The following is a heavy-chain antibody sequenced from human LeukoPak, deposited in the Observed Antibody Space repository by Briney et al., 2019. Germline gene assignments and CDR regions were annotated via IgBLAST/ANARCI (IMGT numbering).Heavy chain of an antibody. CDR2: ISGSGGST. Sequence: PGGSLRLSCAASGFTFSSHAMNWVRQAPGKGLEWVSVISGSGGSTYYADSVKGRFTISRDNSKNTVYVQMNSLRVEDTAVHYCATSSTTYGSGNYDSRAFEDWGQGTLVTVSS. J-gene: IGHJ4*02. CDR1: GFTFSSHA. CDR3: ATSSTTYGSGNYDSRAFED. V-gene: IGHV3-23*01. D-gene: IGHD3-10*01.